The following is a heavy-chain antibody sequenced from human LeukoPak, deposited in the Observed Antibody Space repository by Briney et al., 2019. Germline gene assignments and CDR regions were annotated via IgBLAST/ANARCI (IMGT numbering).Heavy chain of an antibody. V-gene: IGHV3-48*03. CDR1: GLTFSRYE. Sequence: GGSLRLSCAASGLTFSRYEMNWVRQAPGKGLEWVSYISSSGSTIYYAGSVKGRFTISRDNAKNSLYLQMNSMRAEDTAVYYCARDVYGSGSYSPSGYFDYWGQGTMVTVSS. J-gene: IGHJ4*02. CDR2: ISSSGSTI. CDR3: ARDVYGSGSYSPSGYFDY. D-gene: IGHD3-10*01.